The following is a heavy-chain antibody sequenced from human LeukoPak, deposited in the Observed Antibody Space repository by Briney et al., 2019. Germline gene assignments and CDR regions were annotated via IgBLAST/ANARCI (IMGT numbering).Heavy chain of an antibody. CDR2: ISYDGSNK. D-gene: IGHD2-15*01. CDR1: GFTFSSYA. CDR3: AIVLELGYCSGGSCYTFDY. V-gene: IGHV3-30-3*01. Sequence: PGGSLRLSCAASGFTFSSYAMHWVRQAPGKGLEWVAVISYDGSNKYYADSVKGRFTISRDNSKNTLYLQMNSLRAEDTAVYYCAIVLELGYCSGGSCYTFDYWGQGTLVTVSS. J-gene: IGHJ4*02.